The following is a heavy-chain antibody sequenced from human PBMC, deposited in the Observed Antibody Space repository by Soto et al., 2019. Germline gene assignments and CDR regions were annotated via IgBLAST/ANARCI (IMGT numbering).Heavy chain of an antibody. J-gene: IGHJ4*02. D-gene: IGHD2-2*01. Sequence: VSGKGLEWVGRIDPGDSSATYSPTFQGHVTISADRSTRSAYLQWRSLRASDTAIYFCARRYCSRADCYSDSWGQGSLVTVSS. CDR3: ARRYCSRADCYSDS. CDR2: IDPGDSSA. V-gene: IGHV5-10-1*01.